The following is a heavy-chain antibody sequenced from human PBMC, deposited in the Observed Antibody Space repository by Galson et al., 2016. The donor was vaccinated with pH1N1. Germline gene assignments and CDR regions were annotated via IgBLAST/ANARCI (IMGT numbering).Heavy chain of an antibody. V-gene: IGHV3-9*01. CDR2: INWNSGSI. J-gene: IGHJ6*02. CDR3: ARAEYYGSVSYIVRYFGMDV. D-gene: IGHD3-10*01. Sequence: SLRLSCAASGFTFDDYAMHWVRQAPGKGLEWVSGINWNSGSIGYADSVKGRFTISRDNSKNTLYLQMNSLRAEDTAVYYCARAEYYGSVSYIVRYFGMDVWGQGTTVTVSS. CDR1: GFTFDDYA.